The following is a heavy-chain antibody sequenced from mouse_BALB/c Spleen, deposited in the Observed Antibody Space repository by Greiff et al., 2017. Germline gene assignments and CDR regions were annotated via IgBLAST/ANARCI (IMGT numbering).Heavy chain of an antibody. D-gene: IGHD2-3*01. CDR2: IDPETGGT. CDR1: GYTFTDYE. Sequence: VQLQESGAELVRPGASVTLSCKASGYTFTDYEMHWVKQTPVHGLEWIGAIDPETGGTAYNQKFKGKATLTADKSSSTAYMELRSLTSEDSAVYYCTRQGGWYCFDYWGQGTTLTVSS. V-gene: IGHV1-15*01. CDR3: TRQGGWYCFDY. J-gene: IGHJ2*01.